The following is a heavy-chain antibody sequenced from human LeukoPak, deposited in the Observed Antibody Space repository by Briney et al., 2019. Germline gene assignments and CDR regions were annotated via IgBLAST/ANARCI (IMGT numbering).Heavy chain of an antibody. V-gene: IGHV1-8*01. D-gene: IGHD1-26*01. CDR2: MNPNSGNT. CDR1: GYTFTSYY. Sequence: ASVNVSCKASGYTFTSYYINWVRQATRQTLEWMGWMNPNSGNTHYAHKCQSRATMTRHTYISTAYIELSSLRSQHTPVYYCARGNSIVGARWSYYYYDMDVWGNGTPVTVS. CDR3: ARGNSIVGARWSYYYYDMDV. J-gene: IGHJ6*03.